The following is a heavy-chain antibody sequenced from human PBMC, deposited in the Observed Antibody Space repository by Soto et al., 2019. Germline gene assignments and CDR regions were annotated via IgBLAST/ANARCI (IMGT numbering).Heavy chain of an antibody. CDR1: GGSISSSDYY. Sequence: QVHLQESGPGLVKPSETLSLTCTASGGSISSSDYYWGWFRQPPGKGLEWIGSISFGVTTYYNPSLKSRLTISIDTSHNQFSLNLYSVTAADTAVYYCATSSVSRLLNHWYFDLWGRGTLVAVSS. CDR2: ISFGVTT. J-gene: IGHJ2*01. V-gene: IGHV4-39*01. CDR3: ATSSVSRLLNHWYFDL.